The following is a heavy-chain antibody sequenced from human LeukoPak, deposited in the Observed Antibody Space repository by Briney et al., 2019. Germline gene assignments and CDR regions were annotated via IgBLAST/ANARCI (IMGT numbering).Heavy chain of an antibody. CDR1: GFTFSSYW. CDR3: ATTRRRPQCSDGSCYNWFDP. J-gene: IGHJ5*02. Sequence: GGSLRLSCAASGFTFSSYWMSWVRQAPGKGLEWVANIKQDGSEKYYVDSVKGRFTISRDNAKNSLYLQMNSLRAEDTAVYYCATTRRRPQCSDGSCYNWFDPWGQGTLVTVSS. CDR2: IKQDGSEK. D-gene: IGHD2-15*01. V-gene: IGHV3-7*03.